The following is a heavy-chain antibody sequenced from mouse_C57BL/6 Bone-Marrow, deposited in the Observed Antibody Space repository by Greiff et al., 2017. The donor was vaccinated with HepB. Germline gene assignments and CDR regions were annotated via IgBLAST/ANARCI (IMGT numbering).Heavy chain of an antibody. CDR2: INYDGSST. CDR3: ARDRGYGSSYVWYFDV. J-gene: IGHJ1*03. CDR1: GFTFSDYY. V-gene: IGHV5-16*01. Sequence: EVKLVESEGGLVQPGSSMKLSCTASGFTFSDYYMAWVRQVPEKGLEWVANINYDGSSTYYLDSLKSRFIISRDNAKKILYLQMSSLKSEDTATYYCARDRGYGSSYVWYFDVWGTGTTVTVSS. D-gene: IGHD1-1*01.